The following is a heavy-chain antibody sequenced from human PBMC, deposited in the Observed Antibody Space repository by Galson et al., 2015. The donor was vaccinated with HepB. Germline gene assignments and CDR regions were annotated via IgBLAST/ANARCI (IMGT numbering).Heavy chain of an antibody. Sequence: SLRLSCAASGFTFDNYAMHWVRQVPGRGLEWVSGISWNSGYIDYADSVRGRFTISRDNAKNSLYLQMSSLRDEDTALYYCAKDPEPIPMFYFAFWGQGTLVTVSS. CDR1: GFTFDNYA. V-gene: IGHV3-9*01. CDR2: ISWNSGYI. J-gene: IGHJ4*02. CDR3: AKDPEPIPMFYFAF. D-gene: IGHD3-10*02.